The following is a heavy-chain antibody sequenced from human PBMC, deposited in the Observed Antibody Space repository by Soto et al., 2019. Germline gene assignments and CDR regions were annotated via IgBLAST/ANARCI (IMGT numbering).Heavy chain of an antibody. CDR2: IYYSGST. CDR1: GGSISSSSYY. Sequence: SETLSLTCTVSGGSISSSSYYWGWIRQHPGKGLEWIGYIYYSGSTYYNPSLKSRVTISVDTSKNQFSLKLSSVTAADTAVYYCARGTVTSDYWGQGTLVTVSS. V-gene: IGHV4-31*03. D-gene: IGHD4-17*01. CDR3: ARGTVTSDY. J-gene: IGHJ4*02.